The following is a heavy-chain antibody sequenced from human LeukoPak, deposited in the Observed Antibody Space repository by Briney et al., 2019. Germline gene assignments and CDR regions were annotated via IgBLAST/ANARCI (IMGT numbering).Heavy chain of an antibody. CDR1: GYTFTSYG. CDR2: ISAYNGNT. V-gene: IGHV1-18*01. J-gene: IGHJ4*02. Sequence: GASVKVSCKASGYTFTSYGISWVRQAPGQGLEWMGWISAYNGNTNYAQKLQGRVTMTTDTSTSTAYIELRSLRSDDTAVYYCARDRYYDATGQVDYWGQGTLVTVSS. D-gene: IGHD3-22*01. CDR3: ARDRYYDATGQVDY.